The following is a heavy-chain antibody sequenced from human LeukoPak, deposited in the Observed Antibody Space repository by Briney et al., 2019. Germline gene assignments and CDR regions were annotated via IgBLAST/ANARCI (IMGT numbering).Heavy chain of an antibody. CDR2: ISYDGSNK. J-gene: IGHJ4*02. CDR3: AREAVAGGIFDY. CDR1: GFTFSSYS. V-gene: IGHV3-30*03. D-gene: IGHD6-19*01. Sequence: GGSLRLSCAASGFTFSSYSMNWVRQAPGQGLEWVAVISYDGSNKYYAVSVKGRFTISRDNSKNTLYLRMNSLRAEDTAVYYCAREAVAGGIFDYWGQGTLVTVSS.